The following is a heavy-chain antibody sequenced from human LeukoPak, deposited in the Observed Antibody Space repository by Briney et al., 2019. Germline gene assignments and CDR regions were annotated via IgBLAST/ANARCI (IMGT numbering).Heavy chain of an antibody. CDR2: ISAYNGNT. CDR3: ARDSYGRDSNWFDP. Sequence: ASVKVSCKASGYTFTSYGISWVRQAPGQGLEWMGWISAYNGNTNYAQKLQGRVTMTTDTSTSTAYMELRSLRSDDTAVYYCARDSYGRDSNWFDPWGQGTQVTVSS. V-gene: IGHV1-18*01. D-gene: IGHD5-18*01. CDR1: GYTFTSYG. J-gene: IGHJ5*02.